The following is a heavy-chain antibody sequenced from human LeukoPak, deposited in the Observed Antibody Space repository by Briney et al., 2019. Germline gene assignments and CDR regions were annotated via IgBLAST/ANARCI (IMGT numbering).Heavy chain of an antibody. CDR2: ISYDGSNK. D-gene: IGHD2-2*01. Sequence: GGSLRLSCAASGFTFSSYAMHWVRQAPGKGLEWVAVISYDGSNKYYADSVKGRFTISRDNSKNTLYLQMNSLRAEDTAVYYCARAGRDIVVVPAASPLRYWGQGTLVTVSS. CDR3: ARAGRDIVVVPAASPLRY. J-gene: IGHJ4*02. CDR1: GFTFSSYA. V-gene: IGHV3-30-3*01.